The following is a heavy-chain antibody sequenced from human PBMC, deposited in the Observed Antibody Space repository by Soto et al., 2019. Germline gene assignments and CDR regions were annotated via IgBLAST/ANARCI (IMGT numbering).Heavy chain of an antibody. Sequence: EGSLRLSSAGFSVTLSDHDIVWVRLLPWKDMEWVARSRAKAQDNSKEYAASVKGRFTTSRDDSKNSAKLQMNTLKTEDTTVKYCVKTRCFSQNSGYIRCVDEWGQGAEVNVSS. CDR2: SRAKAQDNSK. D-gene: IGHD5-12*01. CDR3: VKTRCFSQNSGYIRCVDE. V-gene: IGHV3-72*01. J-gene: IGHJ4*02. CDR1: SVTLSDHD.